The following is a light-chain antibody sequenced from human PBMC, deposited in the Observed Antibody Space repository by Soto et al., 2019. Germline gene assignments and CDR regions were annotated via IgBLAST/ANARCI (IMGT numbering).Light chain of an antibody. CDR2: HAS. CDR1: QSISNW. Sequence: DIQMTQSPSTLPASVGYRVTITCRASQSISNWLAWYQQEPGTAPKVLIYHASNLQSGVPSRFSGSGSGTEFTLTISSLQPDDFATYYCQQYNSYSFGQGTKVDIK. V-gene: IGKV1-5*01. CDR3: QQYNSYS. J-gene: IGKJ1*01.